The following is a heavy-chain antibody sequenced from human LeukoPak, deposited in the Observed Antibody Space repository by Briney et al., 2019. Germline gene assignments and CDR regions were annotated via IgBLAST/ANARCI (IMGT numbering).Heavy chain of an antibody. CDR3: ARVPHYYFGYGYFDT. CDR2: IDQSGTT. CDR1: GGSFSGYY. V-gene: IGHV4-34*01. Sequence: PSETLSLTCVVYGGSFSGYYWSWMRQPPGKGLEWIGEIDQSGTTNYNPSLKSRVTISIDTSKKQFSLTLTSMTAAETAVYYCARVPHYYFGYGYFDTWGQGTRVTVSS. J-gene: IGHJ4*02. D-gene: IGHD3-10*01.